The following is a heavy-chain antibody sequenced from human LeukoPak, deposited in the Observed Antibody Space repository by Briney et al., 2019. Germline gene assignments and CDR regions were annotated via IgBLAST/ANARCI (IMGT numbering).Heavy chain of an antibody. V-gene: IGHV4-34*01. CDR2: IHHSGST. J-gene: IGHJ3*02. CDR3: ARGRTPSIILRADI. Sequence: PSETLSLTCAVYGGSFRGYYWTWIRQPPGKGLEWIGEIHHSGSTNYNPSLKSRVTISVDTSKNQFSLKLSSVTAADTAVYYCARGRTPSIILRADIWGQGTMVTVSS. D-gene: IGHD3-3*01. CDR1: GGSFRGYY.